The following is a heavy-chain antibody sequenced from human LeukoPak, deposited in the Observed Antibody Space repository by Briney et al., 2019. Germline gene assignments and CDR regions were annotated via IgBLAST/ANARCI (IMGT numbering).Heavy chain of an antibody. D-gene: IGHD3-22*01. CDR2: IYYSGST. J-gene: IGHJ4*02. CDR3: ARGVPTMTLIDY. Sequence: PSKTLSLTCTVSGGSISSGGYYWSWIRQHPGKGLEWIGYIYYSGSTYYNPSLKSRVTISVDTSKNQFSLKLSSVTAADTAVYYCARGVPTMTLIDYWGQGTLVTVSS. CDR1: GGSISSGGYY. V-gene: IGHV4-31*03.